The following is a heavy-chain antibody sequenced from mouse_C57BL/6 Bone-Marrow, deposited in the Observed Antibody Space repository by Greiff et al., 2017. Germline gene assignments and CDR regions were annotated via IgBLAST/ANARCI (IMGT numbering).Heavy chain of an antibody. Sequence: EVKLMESGPELVKPGASVKISCKASGYSFTDYNMNWVKQSNGKSLEWIGVINPNYGTTSYNQKFKGKATLTVDQSSSTAYMQLNSLTSEDSAVYYCASYGSSYNAMDYWGQGTSVTVSS. V-gene: IGHV1-39*01. CDR3: ASYGSSYNAMDY. D-gene: IGHD1-1*01. J-gene: IGHJ4*01. CDR2: INPNYGTT. CDR1: GYSFTDYN.